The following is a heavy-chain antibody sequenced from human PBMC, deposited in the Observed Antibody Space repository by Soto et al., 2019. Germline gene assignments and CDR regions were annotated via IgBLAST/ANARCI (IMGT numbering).Heavy chain of an antibody. V-gene: IGHV1-69*01. Sequence: QVQLVQSGAEVKKPGSSVKVSCKASGGTFITYAITWVRQAPGQGLEWLGGIIPIFGTTDYARKFQGRVTITAAESTSTVFIELISLTYDDTAVYYCARGVGAYSFDYWGKGTLVTVSS. CDR3: ARGVGAYSFDY. D-gene: IGHD1-26*01. CDR1: GGTFITYA. CDR2: IIPIFGTT. J-gene: IGHJ4*02.